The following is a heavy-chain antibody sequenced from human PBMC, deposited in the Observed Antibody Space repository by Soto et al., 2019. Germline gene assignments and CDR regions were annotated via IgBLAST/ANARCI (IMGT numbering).Heavy chain of an antibody. CDR1: GGSLKTYN. J-gene: IGHJ4*02. Sequence: SETLSLTCNVSGGSLKTYNWSWIRKPPGKGLEWIGYIYHSGSTNYNPSLQSRATISVDTSKNQFSLRLSSVNPADTAVYYCARVIRAVGVPFDFWGQGTLVTVSS. CDR3: ARVIRAVGVPFDF. D-gene: IGHD2-8*01. V-gene: IGHV4-59*01. CDR2: IYHSGST.